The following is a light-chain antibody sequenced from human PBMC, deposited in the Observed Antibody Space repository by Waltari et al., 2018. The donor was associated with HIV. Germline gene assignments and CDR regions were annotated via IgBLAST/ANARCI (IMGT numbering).Light chain of an antibody. Sequence: EIVLTQSPATLSLSPGERATSPCRASQSVSSYLAWYQQKPGQAPRLLIYDASNRATGIPARFSGSGSATDFTLTIGSLEPQDFAVYYCQQRSNWPLTFGGGTKVEIK. CDR1: QSVSSY. CDR3: QQRSNWPLT. V-gene: IGKV3-11*01. CDR2: DAS. J-gene: IGKJ4*01.